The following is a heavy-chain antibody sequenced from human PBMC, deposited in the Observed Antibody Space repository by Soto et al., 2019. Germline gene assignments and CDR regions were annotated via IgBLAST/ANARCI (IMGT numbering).Heavy chain of an antibody. CDR1: GYTLTELS. V-gene: IGHV1-24*01. J-gene: IGHJ4*02. D-gene: IGHD3-10*01. Sequence: GASVKVSCKVSGYTLTELSMHWVRQAPGKGLEWMGGFDPEDGETIYAQKFQGRVTMTEDTSTDTAYMELSSLRSEDTAVYYCAIFTMVREGFDYWGQGTLVTVSS. CDR2: FDPEDGET. CDR3: AIFTMVREGFDY.